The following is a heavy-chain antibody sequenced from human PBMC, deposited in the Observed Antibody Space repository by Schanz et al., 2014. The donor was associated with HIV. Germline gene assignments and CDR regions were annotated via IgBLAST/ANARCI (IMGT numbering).Heavy chain of an antibody. Sequence: EVQLLESGGGLVQPGGSLRLSCEASGFTFSNYAMSWVRQAPGKGLEWVSGISDTGVRTNYADSVKGRLTISRDNSENTLYLQMNSLRAEDTAVYYCAKSRGDSWPYGMDVWGQGTLVTVSS. CDR2: ISDTGVRT. V-gene: IGHV3-23*01. CDR1: GFTFSNYA. J-gene: IGHJ6*02. D-gene: IGHD4-17*01. CDR3: AKSRGDSWPYGMDV.